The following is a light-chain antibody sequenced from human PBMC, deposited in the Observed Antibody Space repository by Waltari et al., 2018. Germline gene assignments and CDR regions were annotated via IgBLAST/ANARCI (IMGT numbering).Light chain of an antibody. CDR1: EDIKNY. J-gene: IGKJ2*01. CDR2: DAS. CDR3: HQSKSLPYT. Sequence: DIQMTQSPSSLSASVGDRVTITRQASEDIKNYLNWYQQKPGRAPILLIYDASSLETWVPRRFSAGGYGTDFTLTISSLQAEDIGTYFCHQSKSLPYTFGQGTKVEIK. V-gene: IGKV1-33*01.